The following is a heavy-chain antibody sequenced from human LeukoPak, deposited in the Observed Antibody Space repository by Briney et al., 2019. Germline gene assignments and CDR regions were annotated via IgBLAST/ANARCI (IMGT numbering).Heavy chain of an antibody. D-gene: IGHD3-22*01. Sequence: SETLPLTCAVYGGSFSGYYWSWIRQPAGKGLEWIGRIYASGSTNYNPSLKSRVTISVDTSKNQFSLKLSSVTAADTAVYYCARRSQYYYDSSGYYDAFNIWGQGTMVTVSS. CDR1: GGSFSGYY. CDR2: IYASGST. CDR3: ARRSQYYYDSSGYYDAFNI. V-gene: IGHV4-59*10. J-gene: IGHJ3*02.